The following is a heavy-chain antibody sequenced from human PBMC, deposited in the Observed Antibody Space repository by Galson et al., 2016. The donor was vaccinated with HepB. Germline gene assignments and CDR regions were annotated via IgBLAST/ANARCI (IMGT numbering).Heavy chain of an antibody. CDR1: GLTFSKYW. CDR2: MNPGGSRT. CDR3: AADFGGPDDY. D-gene: IGHD3-10*01. V-gene: IGHV3-74*01. J-gene: IGHJ4*02. Sequence: SLRLSCAFSGLTFSKYWMHWVRQAPGKGLVWVSRMNPGGSRTDYADSVKGRFTISKDNAKNTLYLQMNSLRAEDTAVYYCAADFGGPDDYWGQGSMVAVSS.